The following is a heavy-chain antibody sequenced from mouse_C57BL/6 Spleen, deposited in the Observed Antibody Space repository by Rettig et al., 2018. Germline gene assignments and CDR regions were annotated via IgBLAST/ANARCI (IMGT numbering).Heavy chain of an antibody. J-gene: IGHJ4*01. CDR1: GYTFTTYG. CDR3: ARSETAQATAMDY. D-gene: IGHD3-2*02. V-gene: IGHV9-3*01. Sequence: QIQLVQSGPELKKPGETVKISCKASGYTFTTYGMSWVKQAPGKGLKWMGWINTYSGVPTYADDFKGRFAFSLETSASTAYLQINNLKNEDTATYFCARSETAQATAMDYWGQGTSVTVS. CDR2: INTYSGVP.